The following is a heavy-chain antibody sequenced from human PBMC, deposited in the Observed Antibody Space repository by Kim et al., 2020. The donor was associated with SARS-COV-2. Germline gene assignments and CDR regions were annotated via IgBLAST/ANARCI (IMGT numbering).Heavy chain of an antibody. Sequence: QKFPGRVNMTRDKSTSTVYMELSSLRSEDTAVYYCARDRAAVAGPKYFDYWGQGTLVTVSS. V-gene: IGHV1-46*01. D-gene: IGHD6-19*01. CDR3: ARDRAAVAGPKYFDY. J-gene: IGHJ4*02.